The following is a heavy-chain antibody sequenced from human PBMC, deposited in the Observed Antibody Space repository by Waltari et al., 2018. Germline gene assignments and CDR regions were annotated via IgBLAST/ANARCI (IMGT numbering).Heavy chain of an antibody. CDR2: IYHSGST. J-gene: IGHJ4*02. V-gene: IGHV4-38-2*01. CDR1: GYSISSGYY. Sequence: QVQLQESGPGLVKPSETLSLTCAVSGYSISSGYYWGWIRQPPGKGLEWIGSIYHSGSTYYNPSLKSRVTISVDTSKNQFSLKLSSVTAADTAVYYCARGYTPDYWGQGTLVTVSS. D-gene: IGHD6-13*01. CDR3: ARGYTPDY.